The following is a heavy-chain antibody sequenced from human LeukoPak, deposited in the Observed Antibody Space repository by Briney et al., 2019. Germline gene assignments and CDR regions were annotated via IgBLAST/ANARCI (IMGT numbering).Heavy chain of an antibody. CDR1: GGSISSYS. CDR2: IYTSGST. CDR3: ARLGSTFDI. Sequence: SETLSLTCTVSGGSISSYSWSWIRQPAGEGLEWIGLIYTSGSTNYNPSLKSRVTISVDTSKNHFSLKLSSVTAADTAVYYCARLGSTFDIWGQGTMVTVSS. V-gene: IGHV4-4*07. D-gene: IGHD2-2*01. J-gene: IGHJ3*02.